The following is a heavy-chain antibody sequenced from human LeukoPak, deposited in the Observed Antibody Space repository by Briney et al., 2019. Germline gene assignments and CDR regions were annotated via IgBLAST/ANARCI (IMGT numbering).Heavy chain of an antibody. V-gene: IGHV4-34*01. J-gene: IGHJ3*02. CDR1: GENFSIYF. Sequence: SETLSLTCAVYGENFSIYFYSWIRQPPGKGLEWIGEINHGGSTSYNPSLKSRVTISVDTSKNQFSLRLSSVTAADTAMYYCARDLGSWPHVTLDIWGHGTLVTVSS. D-gene: IGHD3-16*01. CDR3: ARDLGSWPHVTLDI. CDR2: INHGGST.